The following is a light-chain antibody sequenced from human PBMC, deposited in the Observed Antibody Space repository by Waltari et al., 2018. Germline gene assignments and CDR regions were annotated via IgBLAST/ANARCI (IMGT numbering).Light chain of an antibody. V-gene: IGLV2-14*03. Sequence: QSALTQPASMSGSPGQSITIPCTGTSSAVGGYNYVSWSQQHPGKAPKLMIYDVSNRPSGVSNRFSGSKSGNTASLTISGLQAEDEADYYCSSYTSSSTLDVVFGGGTKLTVL. CDR2: DVS. CDR3: SSYTSSSTLDVV. J-gene: IGLJ2*01. CDR1: SSAVGGYNY.